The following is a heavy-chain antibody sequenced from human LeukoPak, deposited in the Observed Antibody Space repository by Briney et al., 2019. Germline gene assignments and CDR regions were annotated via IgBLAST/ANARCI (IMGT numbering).Heavy chain of an antibody. CDR1: GFNLRTYW. V-gene: IGHV3-74*01. CDR3: ARDPGYYHYGMDV. Sequence: PGGSLRLSCAVTGFNLRTYWIHWVRHSPGRGLKWVARINGEGSRISYADSVRGRFTISRDNAKNTAYLQMNSLRAEDTALYYCARDPGYYHYGMDVWGQGTTVVVSS. CDR2: INGEGSRI. J-gene: IGHJ6*02.